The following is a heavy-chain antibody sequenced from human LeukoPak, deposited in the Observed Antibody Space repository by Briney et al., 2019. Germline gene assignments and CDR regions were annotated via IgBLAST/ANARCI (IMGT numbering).Heavy chain of an antibody. D-gene: IGHD1-26*01. CDR3: AKDSYPYSGSYGVCFDY. Sequence: PGGSLRLSCAASGFTFSSYAMSWVRQAPGKGLEWVSAISGSGGSTYYADSVKGRFTISRDNSKNTLYLQMNSLRAEDTAVYYCAKDSYPYSGSYGVCFDYWGQGTLVTVSP. CDR1: GFTFSSYA. CDR2: ISGSGGST. J-gene: IGHJ4*02. V-gene: IGHV3-23*01.